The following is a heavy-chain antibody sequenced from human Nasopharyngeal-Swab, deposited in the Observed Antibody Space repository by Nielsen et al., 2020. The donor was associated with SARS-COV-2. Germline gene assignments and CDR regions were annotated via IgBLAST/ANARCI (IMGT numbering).Heavy chain of an antibody. CDR2: ISAYNGNT. Sequence: ASVKVSCKASGYTFTSYGISWVRQAPGQGLEWMGWISAYNGNTNYAQKLQGRVTMTTDTSTSTAYMELRSLRSDGTAVYYCARASHRVGSYYDFWSGYYRDYYYYGMDVWGQGTTVTVSS. CDR3: ARASHRVGSYYDFWSGYYRDYYYYGMDV. J-gene: IGHJ6*02. CDR1: GYTFTSYG. V-gene: IGHV1-18*01. D-gene: IGHD3-3*01.